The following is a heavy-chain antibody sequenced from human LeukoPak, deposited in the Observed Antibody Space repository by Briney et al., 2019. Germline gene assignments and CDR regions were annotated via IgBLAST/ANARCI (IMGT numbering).Heavy chain of an antibody. D-gene: IGHD1-26*01. CDR3: ARDSFSGSLTPFDY. Sequence: PGGSLRLSCAVSGVTFSSYSMNWVRQAPGKGLEWVSYISSSSSTIYYADSVKGRFTISRDNAKNSLYLQMNSLRDEDTAVYYCARDSFSGSLTPFDYWGQGTLVTVSS. CDR1: GVTFSSYS. CDR2: ISSSSSTI. J-gene: IGHJ4*02. V-gene: IGHV3-48*02.